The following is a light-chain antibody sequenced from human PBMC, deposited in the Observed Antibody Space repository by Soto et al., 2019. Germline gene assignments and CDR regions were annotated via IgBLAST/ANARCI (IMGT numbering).Light chain of an antibody. CDR1: QSVSTN. J-gene: IGKJ2*01. CDR2: AAS. Sequence: EIVMTQSPATLSVSPGERATLSCRASQSVSTNLAWYQQKPGQAPRLLIYAASTRATGIAARFSGSGSETEFTLTISSLQSEDFAVDYCQQYRNWPPTYTFGQGTKLEIK. V-gene: IGKV3-15*01. CDR3: QQYRNWPPTYT.